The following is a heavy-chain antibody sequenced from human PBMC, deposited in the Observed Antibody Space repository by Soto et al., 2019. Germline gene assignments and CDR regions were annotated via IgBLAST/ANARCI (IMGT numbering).Heavy chain of an antibody. D-gene: IGHD2-15*01. CDR2: ISSSSSTI. CDR3: ARDRIEKYYYYGMDV. J-gene: IGHJ6*02. Sequence: EVQLVESGGGLVQPGGSLRLSCAASGFTFSSYSMNWVRQAPGKGLEWVSYISSSSSTIYYADSVKGRFTISRDNAKNSLYLQMNSLRDEDTAVYYCARDRIEKYYYYGMDVWGQGTTVTVSS. CDR1: GFTFSSYS. V-gene: IGHV3-48*02.